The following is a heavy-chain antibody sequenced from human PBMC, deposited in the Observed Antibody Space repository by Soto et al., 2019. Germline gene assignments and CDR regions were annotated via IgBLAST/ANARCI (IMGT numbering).Heavy chain of an antibody. J-gene: IGHJ6*02. CDR2: IYSGGST. CDR1: GFTVSSNY. CDR3: ARDRTTRYYYYYGMDV. V-gene: IGHV3-53*01. D-gene: IGHD4-17*01. Sequence: GGSLRLSCAASGFTVSSNYMSWVRQAPGKGLEWVSVIYSGGSTYYADSVEGRFTISRDNSKNTLYLQMNSLRAEDTAVYYCARDRTTRYYYYYGMDVWGQGTTVTVSS.